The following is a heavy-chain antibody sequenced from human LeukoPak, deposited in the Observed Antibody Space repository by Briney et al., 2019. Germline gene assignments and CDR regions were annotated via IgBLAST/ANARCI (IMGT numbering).Heavy chain of an antibody. CDR1: GFTFTRYP. CDR2: ISYDGSDK. CDR3: ARVSARPDGRLFDY. Sequence: GGSLRLSCAASGFTFTRYPMHWVRQAPGKGLEWVAVISYDGSDKHYADFVKGRFTISRDNSKNALYLQMSSLRPEDTAVYYCARVSARPDGRLFDYWGQGTLVTVSS. V-gene: IGHV3-30-3*01. J-gene: IGHJ4*02. D-gene: IGHD6-6*01.